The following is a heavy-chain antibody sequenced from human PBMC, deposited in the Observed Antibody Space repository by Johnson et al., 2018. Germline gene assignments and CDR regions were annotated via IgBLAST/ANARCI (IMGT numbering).Heavy chain of an antibody. CDR2: ISYDGSNK. Sequence: VQLVESGGGVVQPGRSLRLSCAASGFTFRSYGMPWVRQAPGKGLEWVAVISYDGSNKYYADSVKGRFTISRDNSKNTLYLQMNSLRAEDTAGYYCAKDYDSSGPTLDEYFQHWGQGTLVTVSS. V-gene: IGHV3-30*18. D-gene: IGHD3-22*01. J-gene: IGHJ1*01. CDR3: AKDYDSSGPTLDEYFQH. CDR1: GFTFRSYG.